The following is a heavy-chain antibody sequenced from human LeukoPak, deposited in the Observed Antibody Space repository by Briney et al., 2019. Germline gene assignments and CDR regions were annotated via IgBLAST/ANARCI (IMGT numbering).Heavy chain of an antibody. CDR1: GFTFSTYW. CDR2: INGDGRII. Sequence: GGSLRLSCAASGFTFSTYWMHWVRHAPGKGLVWDSRINGDGRIITYADSVKGRFTISRDNVKNTVYLQMNSLRAEDTAVYYCVVGIGNYWGQGTLVTVSS. CDR3: VVGIGNY. J-gene: IGHJ4*02. V-gene: IGHV3-74*03. D-gene: IGHD2-2*01.